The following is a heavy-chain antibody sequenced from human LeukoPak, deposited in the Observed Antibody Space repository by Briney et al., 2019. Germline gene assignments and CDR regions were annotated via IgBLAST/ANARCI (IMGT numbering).Heavy chain of an antibody. V-gene: IGHV3-23*01. CDR2: ITCIGGNT. D-gene: IGHD3-9*01. CDR3: AKWGDYDVLTGYYVSDY. J-gene: IGHJ4*02. CDR1: GFTFSNYA. Sequence: PGGSLRLSCAASGFTFSNYAMSWVRQAPGKGLEWVSAITCIGGNTYYADSVKGRFTISRDNSKIPVFLQMSSLRAEDTAVYYCAKWGDYDVLTGYYVSDYWGQGTLVTVSS.